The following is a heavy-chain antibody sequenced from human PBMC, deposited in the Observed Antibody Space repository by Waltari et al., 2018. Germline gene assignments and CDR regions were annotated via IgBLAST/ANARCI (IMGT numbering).Heavy chain of an antibody. V-gene: IGHV3-74*01. Sequence: EVQLVESGGGLVQPGGSLRLSCAASGFTFSSYWMHWVRQAPGKGLGWVSRINSDGSSTNYADSGKCRFTISRDNAKNTLYLQMNSLRAEDTAVYYCARGGSTSSKGFDYWGQETLVTVSS. D-gene: IGHD2-2*01. CDR3: ARGGSTSSKGFDY. J-gene: IGHJ4*02. CDR2: INSDGSST. CDR1: GFTFSSYW.